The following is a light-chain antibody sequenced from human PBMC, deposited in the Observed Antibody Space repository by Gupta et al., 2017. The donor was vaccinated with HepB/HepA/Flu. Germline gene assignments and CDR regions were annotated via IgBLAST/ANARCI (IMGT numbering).Light chain of an antibody. Sequence: EIVLAQSPGTLSLSPGESATLSCRASQIVSSSFLTWYQQKPGQPPRLLIYGASTSATGIPDRFPGRGSVRDFTLTIIILEPEHFAVYFCLQFCGSRLTFGGGTRVEMK. CDR3: LQFCGSRLT. J-gene: IGKJ4*01. V-gene: IGKV3-20*01. CDR1: QIVSSSF. CDR2: GAS.